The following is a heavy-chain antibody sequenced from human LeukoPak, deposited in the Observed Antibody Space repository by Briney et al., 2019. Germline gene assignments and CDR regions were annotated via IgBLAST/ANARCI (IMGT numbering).Heavy chain of an antibody. CDR1: GFTFSSYG. V-gene: IGHV3-30*02. CDR3: ARGYSYGPYYFDY. Sequence: PGGSLRLSCAASGFTFSSYGMHWVRQAPGKGLEWVAFIRYDGSNKYYADSVKGRFTISRDNSKNTQYLQMNSLRAEDTAVYYCARGYSYGPYYFDYWGQGTLVTVSS. CDR2: IRYDGSNK. J-gene: IGHJ4*02. D-gene: IGHD5-18*01.